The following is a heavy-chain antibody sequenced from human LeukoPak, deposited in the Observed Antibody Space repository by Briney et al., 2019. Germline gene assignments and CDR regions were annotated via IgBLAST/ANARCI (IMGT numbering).Heavy chain of an antibody. CDR1: GFTFSSYG. J-gene: IGHJ4*02. V-gene: IGHV3-30*18. CDR3: AKAPYDSSGYYFSPSDYFDY. D-gene: IGHD3-22*01. CDR2: ISYDGSNK. Sequence: PGGSLRLSCAASGFTFSSYGMHWVRQAPGKGLEWVAVISYDGSNKYYADSVKGRFTISRDNSKNTLYLQMNSLRAEDTAVYYCAKAPYDSSGYYFSPSDYFDYWGQGTLVTVSS.